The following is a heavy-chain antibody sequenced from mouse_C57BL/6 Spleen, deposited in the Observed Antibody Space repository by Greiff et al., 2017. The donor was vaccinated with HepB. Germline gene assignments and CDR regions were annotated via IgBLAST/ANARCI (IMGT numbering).Heavy chain of an antibody. CDR2: IDPETGGT. D-gene: IGHD2-2*01. V-gene: IGHV1-15*01. CDR3: TRGVYGYDFDY. J-gene: IGHJ2*01. Sequence: VQLQQSGAELVRPGASVTLSCKASGYTFTDYEMHWVKQTPVHGLEWIGAIDPETGGTAYNQKFKGKAILTADKSSSTAYMELRSLTSEDSAVYYCTRGVYGYDFDYWGQGTTLTVSS. CDR1: GYTFTDYE.